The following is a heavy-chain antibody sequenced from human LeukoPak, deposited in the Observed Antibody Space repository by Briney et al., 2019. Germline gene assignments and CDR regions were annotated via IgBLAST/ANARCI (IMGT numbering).Heavy chain of an antibody. J-gene: IGHJ4*02. V-gene: IGHV3-23*01. CDR1: GFTFSSYA. Sequence: GGSLRLSCAASGFTFSSYAMSWVRQAPGKGREWVSAISGRGGSTYYADSVRGRFTISRHNSKNTLYLQTDSLRAEDTAVYYFAIGHYPGASCAGDCYYSYWGQGTLVTVSS. CDR2: ISGRGGST. CDR3: AIGHYPGASCAGDCYYSY. D-gene: IGHD2-21*02.